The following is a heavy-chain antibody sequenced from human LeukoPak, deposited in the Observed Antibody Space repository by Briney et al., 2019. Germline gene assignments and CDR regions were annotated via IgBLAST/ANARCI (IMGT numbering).Heavy chain of an antibody. D-gene: IGHD4-17*01. V-gene: IGHV4-39*07. CDR1: GGSIDSRSYY. J-gene: IGHJ3*02. CDR2: IYSSGST. Sequence: SETLSLTCTVSGGSIDSRSYYRGWIRQPPGKGLEWIGSIYSSGSTYYNPSLKSRVTISVATSKNQFSLKLSSVTAADTAVYYCARHSGADDYGDYDLNAFDIWGQGTMVTVSS. CDR3: ARHSGADDYGDYDLNAFDI.